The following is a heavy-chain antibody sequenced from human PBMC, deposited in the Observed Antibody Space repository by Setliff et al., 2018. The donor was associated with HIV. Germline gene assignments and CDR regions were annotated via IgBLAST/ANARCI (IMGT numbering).Heavy chain of an antibody. CDR1: GFIFDDYA. J-gene: IGHJ4*02. CDR3: AKDLSGADFYHSSGYKY. D-gene: IGHD3-22*01. V-gene: IGHV3-9*01. Sequence: PGGSLRLSCAASGFIFDDYAMHWVRQVPGKGLEWVSGISWNGVNIVYADSVKDRFTVSRDNSKNTLYLQMNSLRAEDTAVYYCAKDLSGADFYHSSGYKYWGQGTLVTVSS. CDR2: ISWNGVNI.